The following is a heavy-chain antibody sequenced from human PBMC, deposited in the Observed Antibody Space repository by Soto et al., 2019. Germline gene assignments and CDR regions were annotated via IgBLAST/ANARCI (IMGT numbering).Heavy chain of an antibody. J-gene: IGHJ6*02. Sequence: QVQLVQSGDEVRKPGSSVKVSCKASGYIFVNYGIAWVRQAPGQGLEWMGWISPYSGNTHYASKVQGRLTTTTDTSARPADMDLRSLTSDATAAYYCAMVDNYVTPTPQDVWGQGTTFTVSS. CDR3: AMVDNYVTPTPQDV. CDR2: ISPYSGNT. CDR1: GYIFVNYG. V-gene: IGHV1-18*01. D-gene: IGHD3-16*01.